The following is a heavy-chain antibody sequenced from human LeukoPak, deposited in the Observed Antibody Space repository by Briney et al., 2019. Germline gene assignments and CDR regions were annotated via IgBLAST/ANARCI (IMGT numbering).Heavy chain of an antibody. V-gene: IGHV3-13*04. CDR2: IGTAGDT. CDR3: ARDPAGITGTSFFDY. Sequence: GGSLRLSWAASGXTFSSYDMHWVRQATGKGLEWVSAIGTAGDTYYPGSVKGRFTISRENAKNSLYLQMNSLRAGDTAVYYCARDPAGITGTSFFDYWGQGTLVTVSS. CDR1: GXTFSSYD. J-gene: IGHJ4*02. D-gene: IGHD1-20*01.